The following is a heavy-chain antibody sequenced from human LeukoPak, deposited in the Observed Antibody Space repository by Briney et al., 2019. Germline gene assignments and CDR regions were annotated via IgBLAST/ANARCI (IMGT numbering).Heavy chain of an antibody. V-gene: IGHV4-30-2*01. CDR2: IYHSGST. D-gene: IGHD1-26*01. Sequence: SETLSLTCTVSGGSISSGGYYWSWIRQPPGKGLEWIGYIYHSGSTYYNPSLKSRVTISVDRSKNQFSLKLSSVTAADTAVYYCARTLTVWWPRVNWFDPWGQGTLVTVSS. CDR1: GGSISSGGYY. CDR3: ARTLTVWWPRVNWFDP. J-gene: IGHJ5*02.